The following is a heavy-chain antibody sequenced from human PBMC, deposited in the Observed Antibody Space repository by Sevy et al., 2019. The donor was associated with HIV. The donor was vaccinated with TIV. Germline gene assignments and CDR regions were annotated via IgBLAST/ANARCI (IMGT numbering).Heavy chain of an antibody. D-gene: IGHD2-2*01. CDR2: IKRDGSEK. CDR1: GFSFSSHW. Sequence: GGSLRLSCAASGFSFSSHWMSWVRQAPGKGLEWVANIKRDGSEKYYVDSVKGRFTISRDNAKNSLFLQMNSLRAEDTAIYYCARDCSSTSCLWGLDVWGQGTTVTVSS. J-gene: IGHJ6*02. V-gene: IGHV3-7*03. CDR3: ARDCSSTSCLWGLDV.